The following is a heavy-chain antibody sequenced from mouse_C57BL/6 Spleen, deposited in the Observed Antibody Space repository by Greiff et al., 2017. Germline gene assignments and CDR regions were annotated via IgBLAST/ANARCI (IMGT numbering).Heavy chain of an antibody. CDR2: IYPGDGDT. CDR1: GYAFSSYW. V-gene: IGHV1-80*01. J-gene: IGHJ2*01. D-gene: IGHD4-1*01. CDR3: ARETGTEYYFDY. Sequence: VQLQQSGAELVKPGASVKISCKASGYAFSSYWMNWVKQRPGEGLEWIGQIYPGDGDTNYNGKFKGKATLTADKSSSTAYMQLSSLTSEDSAVYFCARETGTEYYFDYWGQGTTLTVSS.